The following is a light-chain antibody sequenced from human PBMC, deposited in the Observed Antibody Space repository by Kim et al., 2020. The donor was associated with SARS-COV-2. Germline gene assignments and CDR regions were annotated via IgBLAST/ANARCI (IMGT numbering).Light chain of an antibody. V-gene: IGLV3-19*01. CDR1: SLRTYS. J-gene: IGLJ2*01. CDR3: QSRDSSGDHVV. Sequence: ALGQTVRITCQGDSLRTYSASWYQQKPRQAPVLVIYGKEKRPSGIPQRFSGSTSGDTASLTITGAQAEDEADYYCQSRDSSGDHVVFGGGTQLTVL. CDR2: GKE.